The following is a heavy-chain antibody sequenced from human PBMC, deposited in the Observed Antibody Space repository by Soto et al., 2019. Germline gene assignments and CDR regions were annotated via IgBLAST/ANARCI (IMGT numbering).Heavy chain of an antibody. V-gene: IGHV3-30*03. J-gene: IGHJ6*02. CDR3: ARGMIRGVVYYGVEV. CDR2: MSFDGSYK. Sequence: GGSLRLSCTASRFSFSSYDMHWVRQAPGEGLEWVSAMSFDGSYKHYADSVKGRFTISRDNSENTLYLQMNGLRPEDTAVYFCARGMIRGVVYYGVEVWGQGATVTVSS. D-gene: IGHD3-10*01. CDR1: RFSFSSYD.